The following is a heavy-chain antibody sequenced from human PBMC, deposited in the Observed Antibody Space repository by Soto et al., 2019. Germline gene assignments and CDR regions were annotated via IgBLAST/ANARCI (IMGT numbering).Heavy chain of an antibody. D-gene: IGHD3-16*02. CDR3: ARDGDYDYVWGSYRYNGY. CDR1: GFTVSSNY. Sequence: EVQLVESGGGLVQPGGSLRLSCAASGFTVSSNYMSWVRQAPGKGLEWVSVIYSGGSTYYADSVKGRFTISRDNSKNTVYRQMTSLSAEDTAVYYCARDGDYDYVWGSYRYNGYWGQGALVTVSS. CDR2: IYSGGST. J-gene: IGHJ4*02. V-gene: IGHV3-66*01.